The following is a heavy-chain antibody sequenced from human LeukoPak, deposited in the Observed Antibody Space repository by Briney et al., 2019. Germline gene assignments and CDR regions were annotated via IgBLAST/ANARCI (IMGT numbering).Heavy chain of an antibody. CDR3: ARGSGKYSSSSFDY. J-gene: IGHJ4*02. CDR1: GFTFSDYA. CDR2: ISHDGSNR. Sequence: GRSLRLSCAASGFTFSDYAIYWVRQAPGKGLEWVAAISHDGSNRYYADSVKGRFTISRDNSKNTLYLQMNSLRAEDTAVYYCARGSGKYSSSSFDYWGQGTLVTVSS. D-gene: IGHD6-6*01. V-gene: IGHV3-30*01.